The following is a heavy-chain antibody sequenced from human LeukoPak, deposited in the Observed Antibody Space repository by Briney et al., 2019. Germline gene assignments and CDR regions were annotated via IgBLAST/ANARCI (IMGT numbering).Heavy chain of an antibody. V-gene: IGHV4-30-2*01. D-gene: IGHD4-17*01. CDR3: AREPPYGDYAGGAFGAFDI. J-gene: IGHJ3*02. CDR2: IYHSGST. CDR1: GGSISSGGYS. Sequence: PSETLSLTCAVSGGSISSGGYSWSWIRQPPGKGLEWIGYIYHSGSTYYNPSLKSRVTISVDRSKNQFSLKLSSVTAADTAVYYCAREPPYGDYAGGAFGAFDIWGQGTMVTVSS.